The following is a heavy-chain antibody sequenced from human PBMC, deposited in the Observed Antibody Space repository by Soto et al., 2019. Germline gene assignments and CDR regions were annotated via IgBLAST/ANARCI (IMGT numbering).Heavy chain of an antibody. CDR3: VLVRGLKDFDY. CDR1: GFTFSSYG. J-gene: IGHJ4*02. V-gene: IGHV3-30*03. D-gene: IGHD3-10*01. CDR2: ISYDGINK. Sequence: QVQLVESGGGVVQPGRSLRLSCAASGFTFSSYGMHWVRQAPGKGLEWVAVISYDGINKYYADSVKGRFTMSRDNSKNTQYLQMNSLRAEDTAVYYCVLVRGLKDFDYWGQGTLVTVSS.